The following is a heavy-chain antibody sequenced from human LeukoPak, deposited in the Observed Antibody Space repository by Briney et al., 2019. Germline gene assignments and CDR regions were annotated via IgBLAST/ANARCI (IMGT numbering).Heavy chain of an antibody. V-gene: IGHV4-39*01. D-gene: IGHD3-3*01. CDR3: ARRPYYDFWSGYFPRAFDI. CDR1: GGSISSSSYY. J-gene: IGHJ3*02. Sequence: SETLSLTCTVSGGSISSSSYYWGWLRQPPGKGLEWLGSIYYSGSTYYNPSLKSRVTISVDTSKNQFSLKLSSVTAADTAVYYCARRPYYDFWSGYFPRAFDIWGQGTMVTVSS. CDR2: IYYSGST.